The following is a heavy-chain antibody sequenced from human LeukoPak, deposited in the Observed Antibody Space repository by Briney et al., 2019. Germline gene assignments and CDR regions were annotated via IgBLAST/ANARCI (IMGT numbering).Heavy chain of an antibody. CDR1: GYSFTTYW. Sequence: GESLKISCKGSGYSFTTYWIGWVRQMPGKGLEWMGIIYPGDSDTRYSPSFQGQVTISADKSISTAYLQWSSLKASDTAMYYCARSSSCSGGSCRNWYFDLWGRGTLVTVSS. J-gene: IGHJ2*01. V-gene: IGHV5-51*01. CDR2: IYPGDSDT. CDR3: ARSSSCSGGSCRNWYFDL. D-gene: IGHD2-15*01.